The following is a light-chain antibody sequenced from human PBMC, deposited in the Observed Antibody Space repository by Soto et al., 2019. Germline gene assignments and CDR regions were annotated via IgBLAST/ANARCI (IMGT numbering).Light chain of an antibody. J-gene: IGKJ1*01. Sequence: EIVLTQSPATLSLSPGERATLSCRASPSVSSYLAWYQQKAGPAPRLLIYDASNRATGIPARFSGSGSGTDFTLTISSLEPEDFAVYYCQQRSNWPWTFGQGTKVEIK. CDR1: PSVSSY. V-gene: IGKV3-11*01. CDR2: DAS. CDR3: QQRSNWPWT.